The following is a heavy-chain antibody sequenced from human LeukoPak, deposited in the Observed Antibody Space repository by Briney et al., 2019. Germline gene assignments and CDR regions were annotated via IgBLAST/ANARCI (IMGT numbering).Heavy chain of an antibody. CDR1: GFTVSSNY. D-gene: IGHD1-26*01. J-gene: IGHJ4*02. CDR2: IYSGGST. Sequence: GGSLRLSCAASGFTVSSNYMSWVRQAPGKGLEWASVIYSGGSTYYADSVKGRFTISRDNSKNTLYLQMNSLRAEDTAVYYCARGVGSGSRLRAGDYWGQETLVTVSS. CDR3: ARGVGSGSRLRAGDY. V-gene: IGHV3-53*01.